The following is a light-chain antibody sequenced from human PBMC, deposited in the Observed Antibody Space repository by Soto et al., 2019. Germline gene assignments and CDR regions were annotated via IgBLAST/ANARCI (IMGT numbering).Light chain of an antibody. CDR2: EVS. CDR3: SSYTSSSTLCV. V-gene: IGLV2-14*01. J-gene: IGLJ1*01. CDR1: SSDVGGYHY. Sequence: QSVLTQPASVSGSPGQSITISCTGTSSDVGGYHYVSWYQQHPGKAPKLMIYEVSNRPSGVSNRFSGSKSGNPASLTISGLQAEDEADYYCSSYTSSSTLCVFGTGTKLTVL.